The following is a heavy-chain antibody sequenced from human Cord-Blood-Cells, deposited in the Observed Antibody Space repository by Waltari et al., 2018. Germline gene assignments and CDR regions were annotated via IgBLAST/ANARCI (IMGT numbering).Heavy chain of an antibody. CDR1: GGSFSGYY. CDR2: INHSGST. D-gene: IGHD3-9*01. V-gene: IGHV4-34*01. CDR3: ARGRTGDAFDI. Sequence: QVQLQQWGAGLLKPSETLSLTCAVYGGSFSGYYRTWIRQPPGKGLEWIGEINHSGSTNYNPSLKSRVTISVDTSKNQFSLKLSSVTAADTAVYYCARGRTGDAFDIWGQGTMVTVSS. J-gene: IGHJ3*02.